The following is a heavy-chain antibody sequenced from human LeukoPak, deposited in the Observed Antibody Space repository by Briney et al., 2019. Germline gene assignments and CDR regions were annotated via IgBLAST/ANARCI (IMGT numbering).Heavy chain of an antibody. CDR1: GGFFSGYY. J-gene: IGHJ4*02. V-gene: IGHV4-34*01. Sequence: SETLSLTCAVYGGFFSGYYWSWIRQPPGKGLEWIGEINHSGSTNYNPSLKSRVTISVDTSKNQFSLKLSSVTAADTAVYYCASIYTAMVNYWGQGTLVTVSS. CDR2: INHSGST. D-gene: IGHD5-18*01. CDR3: ASIYTAMVNY.